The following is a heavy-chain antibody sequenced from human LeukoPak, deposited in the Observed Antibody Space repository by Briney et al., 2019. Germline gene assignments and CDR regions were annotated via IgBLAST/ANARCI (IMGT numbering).Heavy chain of an antibody. Sequence: GASVKVSCKTSGYTFTGYYIHWVRQAPGQGLEWMGWINPNSGDTNYAQKFQGRVTMTRDTSTSTVYMELSSLRSEDTAVYYCARYSYGSHFDYWGQGTLVTVSS. CDR2: INPNSGDT. J-gene: IGHJ4*02. D-gene: IGHD5-18*01. CDR3: ARYSYGSHFDY. V-gene: IGHV1-2*02. CDR1: GYTFTGYY.